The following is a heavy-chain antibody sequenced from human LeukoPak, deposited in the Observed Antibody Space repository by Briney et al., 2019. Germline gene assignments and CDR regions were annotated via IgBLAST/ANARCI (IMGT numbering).Heavy chain of an antibody. V-gene: IGHV4-39*01. CDR1: GGSISSSSYY. Sequence: KASETLSLTCTVSGGSISSSSYYWGWIRQPPGKGLEWIGSIYYSGSTYYNPSLKSRVTISVDTSKNQFSLKLSSVTAADTAVYYCAEGRYRYFCDYWGQGTLVAVSS. D-gene: IGHD1-1*01. J-gene: IGHJ4*02. CDR3: AEGRYRYFCDY. CDR2: IYYSGST.